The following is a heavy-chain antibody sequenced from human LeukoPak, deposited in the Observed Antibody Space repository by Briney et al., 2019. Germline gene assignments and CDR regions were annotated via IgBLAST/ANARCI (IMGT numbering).Heavy chain of an antibody. J-gene: IGHJ3*02. V-gene: IGHV4-59*01. Sequence: SETLSLTCTVSGGSISSYYWSWIRQPPGKGLEWIGYIYYSGSANYNPSLKSRVTISVDTSKNQFSLKLSSVTAADTAVYYCARGKNVDTAMDDIWGQGTMVTVSS. CDR1: GGSISSYY. D-gene: IGHD5-18*01. CDR2: IYYSGSA. CDR3: ARGKNVDTAMDDI.